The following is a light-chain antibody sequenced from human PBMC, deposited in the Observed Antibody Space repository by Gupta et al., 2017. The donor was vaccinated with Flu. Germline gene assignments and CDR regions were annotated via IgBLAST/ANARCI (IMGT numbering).Light chain of an antibody. V-gene: IGKV2-28*01. J-gene: IGKJ3*01. Sequence: VTPGEPASISCRSSQSLLHTIGKNYLDWYVQKPGQAPQLLMLWASNRASGVPDRFSGSGSGTNFTRKISSVEAEDVGVYYCLQTLQSRGYTFGPGTRVDIK. CDR2: WAS. CDR3: LQTLQSRGYT. CDR1: QSLLHTIGKNY.